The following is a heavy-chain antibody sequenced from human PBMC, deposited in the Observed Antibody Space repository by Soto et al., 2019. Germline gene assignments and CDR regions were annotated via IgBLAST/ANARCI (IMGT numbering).Heavy chain of an antibody. CDR1: GYTFTNYA. V-gene: IGHV1-3*01. Sequence: ASVKVSCKASGYTFTNYAMHWVRQAPGQRLEWMGWINAGNGNTKYSQKFQGRVTITRDTSASTAYMELSSLRSEETAVYYCARLGVDYYGSGSYYTDYYYYYDMDVWGQETTVTVSS. CDR3: ARLGVDYYGSGSYYTDYYYYYDMDV. J-gene: IGHJ6*02. CDR2: INAGNGNT. D-gene: IGHD3-10*01.